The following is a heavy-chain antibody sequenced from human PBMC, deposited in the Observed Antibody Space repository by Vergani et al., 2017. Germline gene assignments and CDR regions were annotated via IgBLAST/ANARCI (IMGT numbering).Heavy chain of an antibody. Sequence: QVQLQESGPGLVKPSETLSLTCTVSGGSISSYYWSWIRQPPGKGLEWIGYIYYSGCTNYNPSLKSRVTIAVDTSKNQFSLKLSSVTAADTAVYYCARGGPIAAAALDWGGGTLVAVSS. J-gene: IGHJ4*02. V-gene: IGHV4-59*01. CDR2: IYYSGCT. CDR1: GGSISSYY. CDR3: ARGGPIAAAALD. D-gene: IGHD6-13*01.